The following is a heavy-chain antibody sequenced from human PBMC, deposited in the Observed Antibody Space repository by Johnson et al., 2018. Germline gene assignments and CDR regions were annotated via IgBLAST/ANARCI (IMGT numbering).Heavy chain of an antibody. CDR3: ARNYGGNWGKVFDS. CDR1: GFTFSSSD. D-gene: IGHD4-23*01. Sequence: EVQLVESGGGLVQPGRSLRLSCAASGFTFSSSDMNWVHQAPGKGLEWVSGVSWNDSRTHEADSLKGRFIISRDNSRNNLHMQTNNLRSEDTAVYYCARNYGGNWGKVFDSWGQGTMVTVSS. V-gene: IGHV3-35*01. CDR2: VSWNDSRT. J-gene: IGHJ3*02.